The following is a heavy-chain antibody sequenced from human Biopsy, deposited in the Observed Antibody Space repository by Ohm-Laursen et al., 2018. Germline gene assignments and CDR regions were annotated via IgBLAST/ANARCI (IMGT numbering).Heavy chain of an antibody. D-gene: IGHD6-19*01. J-gene: IGHJ4*02. V-gene: IGHV4-61*01. CDR3: ARGMRSSGWPYFDS. CDR1: GDSVSSGSFY. Sequence: SESLSLTWTVSGDSVSSGSFYWTWIWHPPGQGLEYIGYIYDRGSTANYNPSLESRVTMSVGMPKNQFSLKLSSVTAADTVIYYCARGMRSSGWPYFDSWGQGTLVTVSS. CDR2: IYDRGSTA.